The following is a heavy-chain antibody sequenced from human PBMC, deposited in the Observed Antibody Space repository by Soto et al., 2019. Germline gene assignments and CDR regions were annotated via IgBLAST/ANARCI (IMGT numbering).Heavy chain of an antibody. D-gene: IGHD5-18*01. J-gene: IGHJ4*02. CDR2: IIPIFGTA. V-gene: IGHV1-69*13. CDR1: GGTFSSYA. CDR3: ARQYYVDTAMVRFDY. Sequence: SVKVSCKASGGTFSSYAISWVRQAPGQGLEWMGGIIPIFGTANYAQKFQGRATITADESTSTAYMELSSLRFEDTAVYYCARQYYVDTAMVRFDYWGQGTLVTSPQ.